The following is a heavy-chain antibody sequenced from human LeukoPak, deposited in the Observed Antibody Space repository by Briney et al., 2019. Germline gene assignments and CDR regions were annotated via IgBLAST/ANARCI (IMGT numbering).Heavy chain of an antibody. CDR1: GFTVSSNY. CDR2: IYSGGST. J-gene: IGHJ3*02. V-gene: IGHV3-53*01. Sequence: PGGSLRLSCAASGFTVSSNYMSWVRQAPGKGLEWVSVIYSGGSTYYADSVKGRFTISRDNSKNTLYLQMNSLRAEDTAVYYCARAPSLRGYDLGASDIWGQGTMVTVSS. CDR3: ARAPSLRGYDLGASDI. D-gene: IGHD3/OR15-3a*01.